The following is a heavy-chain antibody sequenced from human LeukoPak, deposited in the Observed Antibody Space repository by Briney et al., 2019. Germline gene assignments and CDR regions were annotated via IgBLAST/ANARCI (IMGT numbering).Heavy chain of an antibody. V-gene: IGHV4-4*07. CDR1: GGSISSYY. D-gene: IGHD2-2*02. CDR3: ARTTVVVPAAIKGVHYYYYYMDV. CDR2: IYTSGST. J-gene: IGHJ6*03. Sequence: PSETLSLTCTVSGGSISSYYWSWIRQPAGKGLEWIGRIYTSGSTNYNPSLKSRVTMSVDTSKNQFSLKLSSVTAADTAVYYCARTTVVVPAAIKGVHYYYYYMDVWGKGTTVTISS.